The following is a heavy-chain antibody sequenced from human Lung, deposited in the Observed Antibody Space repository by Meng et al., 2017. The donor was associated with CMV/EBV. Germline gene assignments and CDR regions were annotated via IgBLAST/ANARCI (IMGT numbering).Heavy chain of an antibody. Sequence: QVQLVQSGAEVKKPGSSVKVSCKASGGTFSSYAISWVRQAPGQGLEWVGWISAENGNTNYAQKFQGRVTLTTDTSTKTAYMDLRGLRSDDSAVYYCARAGAAVTTHFDFWGRGTLVTVSS. D-gene: IGHD4-17*01. CDR1: GGTFSSYA. CDR3: ARAGAAVTTHFDF. J-gene: IGHJ4*02. CDR2: ISAENGNT. V-gene: IGHV1-18*01.